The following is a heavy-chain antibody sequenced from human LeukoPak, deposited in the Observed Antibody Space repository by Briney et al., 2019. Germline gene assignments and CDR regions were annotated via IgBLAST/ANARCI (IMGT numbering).Heavy chain of an antibody. D-gene: IGHD3-3*01. V-gene: IGHV3-74*01. J-gene: IGHJ4*02. Sequence: GGSLRLSCAASGFTLSSYWMHWVRQAPGKGLVWVSRINSDGSSTSYADSVKGRFTISRDNAKNTLYLQMNSLRAEDRAVFYCERDVNYGVWSRNIQFWGQGTVVTVSS. CDR2: INSDGSST. CDR1: GFTLSSYW. CDR3: ERDVNYGVWSRNIQF.